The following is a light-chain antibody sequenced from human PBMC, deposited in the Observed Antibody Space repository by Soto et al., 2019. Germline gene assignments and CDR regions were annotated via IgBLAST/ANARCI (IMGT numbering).Light chain of an antibody. CDR2: DGS. V-gene: IGKV3-15*01. CDR3: QQYSNWPPIT. Sequence: EIVLTQSPGTQSLSPGERATLSCRASQSVSNYLAWYQQKPGQAPRLLIYDGSTRATGIPARFSGSGSGTEFTLTISSLQSEDFAVYYCQQYSNWPPITFGQGTRLEIK. J-gene: IGKJ5*01. CDR1: QSVSNY.